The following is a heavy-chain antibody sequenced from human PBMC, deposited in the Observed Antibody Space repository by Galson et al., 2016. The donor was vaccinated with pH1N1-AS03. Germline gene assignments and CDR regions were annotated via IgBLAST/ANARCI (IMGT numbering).Heavy chain of an antibody. J-gene: IGHJ3*02. CDR3: AKGISDTWNPFDI. V-gene: IGHV3-23*01. CDR2: VSDSGDRT. Sequence: SLRLSCAASGFTFSDYYMSWIRQAPGKGLEWVSTVSDSGDRTYYANSVKGLFTISRDNSKNTLYLQMNTLTAEDTAMYYCAKGISDTWNPFDIWGQGTTVIVSS. D-gene: IGHD1-1*01. CDR1: GFTFSDYY.